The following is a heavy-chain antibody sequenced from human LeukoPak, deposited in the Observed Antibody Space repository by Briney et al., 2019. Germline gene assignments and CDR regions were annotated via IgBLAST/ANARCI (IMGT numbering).Heavy chain of an antibody. V-gene: IGHV1-3*01. CDR3: ARDLKQFGGWLDY. Sequence: GASVKVCCKAAGYSFTNYAIHWVCQAPGQRLEWMGWITVGNGNTKYSQKVQDRVTITRDTSANTVYMELSSLRSEDTAVYYCARDLKQFGGWLDYWGQGTLVTVSS. CDR2: ITVGNGNT. J-gene: IGHJ4*02. CDR1: GYSFTNYA. D-gene: IGHD6-19*01.